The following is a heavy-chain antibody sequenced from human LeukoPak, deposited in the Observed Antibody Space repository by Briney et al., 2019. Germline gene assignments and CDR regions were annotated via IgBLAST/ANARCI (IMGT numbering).Heavy chain of an antibody. CDR2: IYYSGST. D-gene: IGHD4-11*01. Sequence: SETLSLTCTVSGGSISSYYWSWIRQPPGKGLEWIGYIYYSGSTNYNPSLKSRVTISVDTSKNQFSLKLSSVTAADTAVYYCARGGGLQYRFDPWGQGTLVTVSS. J-gene: IGHJ5*02. CDR1: GGSISSYY. V-gene: IGHV4-59*12. CDR3: ARGGGLQYRFDP.